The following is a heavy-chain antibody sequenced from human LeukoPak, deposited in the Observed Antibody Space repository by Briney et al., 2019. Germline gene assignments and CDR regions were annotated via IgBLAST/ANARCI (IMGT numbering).Heavy chain of an antibody. CDR3: AKERSWNDELDY. Sequence: GGSLRLSCATSGFTFSSYAMSWIRQAPGKGLEWVSAISGSGGSTYYADSVKGRFTISRDNSKNTLYLQMNSLRAEDTAVYYCAKERSWNDELDYWGQGTLVTVSS. D-gene: IGHD1-1*01. V-gene: IGHV3-23*01. J-gene: IGHJ4*02. CDR2: ISGSGGST. CDR1: GFTFSSYA.